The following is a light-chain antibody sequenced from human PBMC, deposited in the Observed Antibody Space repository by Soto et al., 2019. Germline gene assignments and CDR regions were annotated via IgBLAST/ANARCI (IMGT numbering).Light chain of an antibody. J-gene: IGKJ5*01. V-gene: IGKV1-39*01. CDR2: AAS. Sequence: DIQMTQSPSSLSASVGDRVSITCRASQIIGTYLNWYQQKPGKAPNLLVHAASNLQSGVPSRFSGSGSGTDFTLTISGLQPEDLATYYCQQSFNAPVTFGQGTRLENK. CDR3: QQSFNAPVT. CDR1: QIIGTY.